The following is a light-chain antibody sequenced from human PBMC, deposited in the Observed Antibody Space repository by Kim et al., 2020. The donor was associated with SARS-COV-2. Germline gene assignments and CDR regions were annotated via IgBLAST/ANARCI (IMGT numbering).Light chain of an antibody. CDR2: DAS. Sequence: SASVGDSVTITCQSSQDITNYLNWYQQKPGKAPKLLIYDASNLETGVPSRFSGSGSGTDFTFTISSLQPEDIATYYCQQYDNLPYTFGQGTKLEI. J-gene: IGKJ2*01. V-gene: IGKV1-33*01. CDR3: QQYDNLPYT. CDR1: QDITNY.